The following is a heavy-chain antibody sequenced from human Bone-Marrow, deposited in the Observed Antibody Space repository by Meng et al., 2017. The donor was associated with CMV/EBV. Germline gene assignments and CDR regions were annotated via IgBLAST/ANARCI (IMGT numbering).Heavy chain of an antibody. D-gene: IGHD1-26*01. J-gene: IGHJ4*02. CDR2: ISSNGGST. CDR3: ARGASKSSSFDY. Sequence: GESLKISCAASGFTFSSYAMHWVRQAPGKGLEYVSAISSNGGSTYYADSVKGRFTISRDNSKNTLYLQMNSLRAEDTAVYYCARGASKSSSFDYWGQGTLVTVSS. CDR1: GFTFSSYA. V-gene: IGHV3-64*02.